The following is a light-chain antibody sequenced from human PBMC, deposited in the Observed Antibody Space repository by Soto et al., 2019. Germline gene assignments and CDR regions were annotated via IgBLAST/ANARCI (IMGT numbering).Light chain of an antibody. CDR3: QQLSSYPLT. J-gene: IGKJ4*01. CDR1: QGIRSH. CDR2: AAS. Sequence: DIQLTQSPSFLSASGGDRVTITCRASQGIRSHLAWYQQKPGKVPKLLIYAASTLQSGVPSRFSGSESGTEFTLTISGLQPEDSATYYCQQLSSYPLTFGGGTKVEIK. V-gene: IGKV1-9*01.